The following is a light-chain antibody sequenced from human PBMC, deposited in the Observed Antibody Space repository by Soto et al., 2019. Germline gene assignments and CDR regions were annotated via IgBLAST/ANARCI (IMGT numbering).Light chain of an antibody. V-gene: IGKV3D-20*01. Sequence: ENVLTPSPATLSVSPGGTATPFRRASQRVGINLAWYQQKPGLAPRLLIYDASSRATGIPDRFSGSGSGTDFTLTISRLEPEDFAVYYCQQYGSSPITFGQGTRLEIK. CDR2: DAS. CDR1: QRVGIN. J-gene: IGKJ5*01. CDR3: QQYGSSPIT.